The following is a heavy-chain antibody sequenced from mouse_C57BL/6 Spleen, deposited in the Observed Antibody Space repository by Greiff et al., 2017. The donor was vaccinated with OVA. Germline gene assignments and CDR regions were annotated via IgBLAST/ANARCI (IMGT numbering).Heavy chain of an antibody. D-gene: IGHD2-4*01. CDR1: GYSFTGYY. Sequence: EVQLQQSGPELVKPGASVKISCKASGYSFTGYYMNWVKQSPEKSLEWIGEINPSTGGTTYNQKFKAKATLTVDKSSSTAYMQLKSLTSEDSAVYYCARKRDYDYDEYFDVWGTGTTVTVSS. CDR2: INPSTGGT. CDR3: ARKRDYDYDEYFDV. V-gene: IGHV1-42*01. J-gene: IGHJ1*03.